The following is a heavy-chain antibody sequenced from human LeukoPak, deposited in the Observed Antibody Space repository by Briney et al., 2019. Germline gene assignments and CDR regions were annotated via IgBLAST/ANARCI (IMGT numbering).Heavy chain of an antibody. V-gene: IGHV3-23*01. J-gene: IGHJ4*02. CDR2: ISGSGGST. CDR1: GFTFSSYA. CDR3: AKDKAAAGTFDY. D-gene: IGHD6-13*01. Sequence: GGSLRLSCAASGFTFSSYAMSWVRQAPGKGLEWVSAISGSGGSTYYADSVKGRFTISRDNSKNTLYLQMNSQRAEDTAVYYCAKDKAAAGTFDYWGQGTLVTVSS.